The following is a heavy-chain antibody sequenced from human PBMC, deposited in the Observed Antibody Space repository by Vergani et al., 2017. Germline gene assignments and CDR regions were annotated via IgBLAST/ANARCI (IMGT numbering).Heavy chain of an antibody. J-gene: IGHJ4*02. CDR2: ISGSSSYT. CDR1: GFTFSDYY. D-gene: IGHD1-1*01. Sequence: QVQLVESGGGLVKPGGSLRLSCAASGFTFSDYYMSWIREAPGKGLEWVSYISGSSSYTNYAGAVKGRFTITRDNARKSLYLQMNSLRADDTAVYYCSRVSSMNWNFDYWGQGTLVTVSS. V-gene: IGHV3-11*06. CDR3: SRVSSMNWNFDY.